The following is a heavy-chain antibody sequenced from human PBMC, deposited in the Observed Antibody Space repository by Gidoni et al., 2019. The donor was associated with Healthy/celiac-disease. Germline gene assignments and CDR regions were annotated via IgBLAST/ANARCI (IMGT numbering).Heavy chain of an antibody. Sequence: QVQLVESGGGVDQPGRSLRLSCAASGFTFSSYAMHWVRQAPGKGLDWVAVISYDGINKYYADSVKGRFTISRDNSKNTLYLKMNSLRAEDTAVYYCARDLFTMVLGVIGGGFDYWGQGTLVTVSS. D-gene: IGHD3-10*01. CDR1: GFTFSSYA. V-gene: IGHV3-30-3*01. CDR3: ARDLFTMVLGVIGGGFDY. CDR2: ISYDGINK. J-gene: IGHJ4*02.